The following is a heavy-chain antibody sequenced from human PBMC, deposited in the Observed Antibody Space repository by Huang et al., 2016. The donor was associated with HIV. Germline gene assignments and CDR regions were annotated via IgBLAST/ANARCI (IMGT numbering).Heavy chain of an antibody. CDR2: INHLGSP. J-gene: IGHJ5*02. CDR1: GGSLSGYY. CDR3: ARDATKNPRGWCDP. Sequence: QVHLQQWCAGLLKSAETLSLTCAVYGGSLSGYYWSWLRQTPGKGLDWIGEINHLGSPNYNTSLKSRVSISVDGSKKQFSLKLRSISDADTAVYFGARDATKNPRGWCDPWGQGTLVTGSS. V-gene: IGHV4-34*02. D-gene: IGHD3-10*01.